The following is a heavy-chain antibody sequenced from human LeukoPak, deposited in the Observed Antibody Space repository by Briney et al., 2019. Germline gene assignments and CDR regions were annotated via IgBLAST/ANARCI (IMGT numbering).Heavy chain of an antibody. V-gene: IGHV3-23*01. Sequence: PGGSLRLSCAASGFTFSSYAMSWVRQAPGEGLEWVSGISGSGGSTYYSDSVKGRFTISRDNSQNTLYLQMNSLRAEDTAVYYCAKMDYDFWSGSFDNWGQGTLVTVSS. CDR3: AKMDYDFWSGSFDN. CDR2: ISGSGGST. J-gene: IGHJ4*02. D-gene: IGHD3-3*01. CDR1: GFTFSSYA.